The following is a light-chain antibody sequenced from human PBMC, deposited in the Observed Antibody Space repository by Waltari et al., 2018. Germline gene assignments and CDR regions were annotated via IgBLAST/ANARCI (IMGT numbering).Light chain of an antibody. CDR2: GAS. CDR1: QTVRTTY. V-gene: IGKV3-20*01. J-gene: IGKJ4*01. Sequence: EIVLTQSPGTLSLSPGETATLSCRASQTVRTTYLAWYQQKPGQAPTLLIYGASSRATGIPDRFSGSGSGTDFSLPISGLEPEDFAVYYCQQYDISPRTFGGGTRVEIK. CDR3: QQYDISPRT.